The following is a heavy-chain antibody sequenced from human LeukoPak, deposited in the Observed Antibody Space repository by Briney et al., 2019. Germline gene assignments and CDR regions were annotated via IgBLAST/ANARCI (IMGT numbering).Heavy chain of an antibody. J-gene: IGHJ4*02. CDR3: AGSMCELLYYFDY. V-gene: IGHV4-59*01. CDR2: IYYSGST. D-gene: IGHD1-26*01. CDR1: GGSISSYY. Sequence: PSETLSLTCTVSGGSISSYYWSWIRQPPGKGLEWIGYIYYSGSTNYNPSLKSRVTISVDTSKNQFSLKLSSVTAAVTAVYYCAGSMCELLYYFDYWGQGTLVTVSS.